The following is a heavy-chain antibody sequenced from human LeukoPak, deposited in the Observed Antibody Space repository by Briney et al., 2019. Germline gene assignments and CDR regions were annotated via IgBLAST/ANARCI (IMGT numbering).Heavy chain of an antibody. J-gene: IGHJ4*02. Sequence: PSETLSLTCTVSGGSISSSNYYWGWIRQPPGKGLEWIGTIYFIGNTYYNPSLRSRVTISLDTSKNQFSLKLSSVTAADTAVYYCARQYTSSWAIFDYWGQGALVTVSS. CDR2: IYFIGNT. CDR1: GGSISSSNYY. V-gene: IGHV4-39*01. D-gene: IGHD6-13*01. CDR3: ARQYTSSWAIFDY.